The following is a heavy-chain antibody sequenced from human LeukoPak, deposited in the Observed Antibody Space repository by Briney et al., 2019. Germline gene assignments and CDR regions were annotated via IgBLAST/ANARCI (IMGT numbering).Heavy chain of an antibody. D-gene: IGHD3-22*01. CDR3: ARSKAQSSGYPDDAFDI. CDR2: INSDGSST. CDR1: GFTFSSYW. J-gene: IGHJ3*02. Sequence: GGSLRLSCAASGFTFSSYWMHWVRQAPGKGLVWVSRINSDGSSTSYADSVKGRFTISRDNAKNTLYLQMNSLRAEDKAVYYCARSKAQSSGYPDDAFDIWGQGTMVTVSS. V-gene: IGHV3-74*01.